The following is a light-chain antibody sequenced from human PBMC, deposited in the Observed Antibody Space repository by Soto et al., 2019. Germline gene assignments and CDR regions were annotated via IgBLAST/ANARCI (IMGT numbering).Light chain of an antibody. CDR3: QSYDSSLSAVV. V-gene: IGLV1-40*01. Sequence: QSVLTQPPSVSGAPGQRGTISCTGSSSNIGAGYDVHWYQQLPGTAPKLLIYGNSNRPSGVPDRFSGSKSGTSASLALTGLQAEDEADYHCQSYDSSLSAVVFGGGTKLTVL. J-gene: IGLJ2*01. CDR2: GNS. CDR1: SSNIGAGYD.